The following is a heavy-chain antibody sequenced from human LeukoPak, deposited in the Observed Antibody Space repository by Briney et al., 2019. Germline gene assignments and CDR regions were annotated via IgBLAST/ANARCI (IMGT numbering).Heavy chain of an antibody. J-gene: IGHJ4*02. Sequence: GGSLRLSCAASEFDFSSHAMTWVRQAPGKGLEWVSAISISGSKTYYADSVKGRFTISRDNSKNTLYLQMNSLRAEDTAVYYCARGWGAKGPFDYWGQGTLVTVSS. D-gene: IGHD1-26*01. CDR1: EFDFSSHA. V-gene: IGHV3-23*01. CDR3: ARGWGAKGPFDY. CDR2: ISISGSKT.